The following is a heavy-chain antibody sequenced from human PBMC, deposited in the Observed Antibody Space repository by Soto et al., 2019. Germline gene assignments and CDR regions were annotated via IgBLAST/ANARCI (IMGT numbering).Heavy chain of an antibody. CDR2: IYYDGNT. Sequence: PSETLSLTCTVSGGSISSSSYYWGWIRQPPGKGLESIANIYYDGNTYYNPSLKGRVTVSLDTSKNQFSLRLNSVTAADTAVYYCARSSIKPQVFMYPFDSWSQGTLVTVSS. V-gene: IGHV4-39*01. D-gene: IGHD3-3*01. CDR3: ARSSIKPQVFMYPFDS. CDR1: GGSISSSSYY. J-gene: IGHJ4*02.